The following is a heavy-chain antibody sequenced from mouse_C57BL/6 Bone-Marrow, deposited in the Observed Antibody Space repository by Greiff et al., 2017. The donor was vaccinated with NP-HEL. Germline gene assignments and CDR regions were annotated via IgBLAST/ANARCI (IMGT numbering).Heavy chain of an antibody. CDR1: GYTFTSYW. J-gene: IGHJ2*01. V-gene: IGHV1-64*01. Sequence: QVQLQQPGAELVKPGASVKLSCKASGYTFTSYWMHWVKQRPGQGLEWIGMIHPKSGSTNYNEKFKSKATLTVDKSSSTAYMQLSSLTSEDSAVYYCARHTTVVAFDYWGQGTTLTVSS. CDR2: IHPKSGST. CDR3: ARHTTVVAFDY. D-gene: IGHD1-1*01.